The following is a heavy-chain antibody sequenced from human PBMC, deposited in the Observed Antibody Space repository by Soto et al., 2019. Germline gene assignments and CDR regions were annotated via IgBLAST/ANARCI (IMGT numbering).Heavy chain of an antibody. D-gene: IGHD2-15*01. V-gene: IGHV1-46*01. CDR3: ARDSRYCSGGSCYPHYYYYGMDV. CDR2: INPSGGST. CDR1: GYTFTSYY. J-gene: IGHJ6*02. Sequence: ASVKVSCKASGYTFTSYYMHSVRQAPGQGLEWMGIINPSGGSTSYAQKFQGRVTMTRDTSTSTVYMELSSLRSEDTAVYYCARDSRYCSGGSCYPHYYYYGMDVWGQGTTVTV.